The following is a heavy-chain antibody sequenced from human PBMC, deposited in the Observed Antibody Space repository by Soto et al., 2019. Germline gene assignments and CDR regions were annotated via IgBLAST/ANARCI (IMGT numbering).Heavy chain of an antibody. CDR2: TNGDGTRA. CDR3: ARGGAAGRGDAIDI. D-gene: IGHD3-10*01. J-gene: IGHJ3*02. V-gene: IGHV3-74*01. CDR1: GFTFRNQW. Sequence: EVQLEESGGGSVQLGESLRVSCVASGFTFRNQWMHWVRQVPGKGLVWVCRTNGDGTRASYADFVKGRFTIPRDNARNLLFLQLNSLRVDDTGVYHCARGGAAGRGDAIDIWGPGTTVAVSS.